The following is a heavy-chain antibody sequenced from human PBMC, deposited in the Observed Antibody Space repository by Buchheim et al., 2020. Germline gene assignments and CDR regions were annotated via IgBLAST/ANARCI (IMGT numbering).Heavy chain of an antibody. V-gene: IGHV1-69*04. J-gene: IGHJ4*02. Sequence: QVQLVQSGAEVKKPGSSVKVSCMASVGTFSSXSISWVRLAPGQGLEWMGRSIPILGIANSAQKFQGRVXITADKSTSTAYMELSSLRSEDTAVYYCASGYDHLFSYWGQGTL. CDR3: ASGYDHLFSY. D-gene: IGHD3-22*01. CDR1: VGTFSSXS. CDR2: SIPILGIA.